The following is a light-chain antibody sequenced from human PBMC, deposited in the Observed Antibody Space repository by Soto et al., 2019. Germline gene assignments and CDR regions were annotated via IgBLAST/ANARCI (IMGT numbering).Light chain of an antibody. Sequence: EIVLTQSPGTLSMSPGERATLSCRASQSVSSSYLAWYQQKPGQAPRLLIYGASTRATGIPDRFSGSGSGTDFTLTISSLEPADFALIYCQQYASSPKTFGQGTKVEIK. J-gene: IGKJ1*01. V-gene: IGKV3-20*01. CDR2: GAS. CDR3: QQYASSPKT. CDR1: QSVSSSY.